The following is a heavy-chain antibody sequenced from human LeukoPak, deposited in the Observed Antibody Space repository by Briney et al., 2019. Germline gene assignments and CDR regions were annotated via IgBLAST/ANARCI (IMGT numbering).Heavy chain of an antibody. D-gene: IGHD6-19*01. J-gene: IGHJ2*01. CDR3: ARHSSFSRQWVEYWYFDV. Sequence: PSQTLSLTCTVSGVSISNSLYYWTWIRQPAGGGLVWIGRLFPSGGTTYNLSLKGRVSISLDTSKNQFSLNLTSVNAADTAVYFCARHSSFSRQWVEYWYFDVWGRGTLVTVSS. CDR2: LFPSGGT. V-gene: IGHV4-61*02. CDR1: GVSISNSLYY.